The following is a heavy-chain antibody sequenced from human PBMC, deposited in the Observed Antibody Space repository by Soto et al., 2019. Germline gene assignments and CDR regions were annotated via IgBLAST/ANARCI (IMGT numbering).Heavy chain of an antibody. CDR1: GGSISSSSYY. V-gene: IGHV4-39*01. Sequence: QLQLQESGPGLVKPSETLSLTCTVSGGSISSSSYYWGWIRQPPGKGLEWIGSIYYSGSTYYNPSLKSRVTISVGTSKNQFSLKLSSVTAADTAVYYCARPPPTYYDFWSGYYLSWGKGTKLTV. CDR3: ARPPPTYYDFWSGYYLS. J-gene: IGHJ6*03. CDR2: IYYSGST. D-gene: IGHD3-3*01.